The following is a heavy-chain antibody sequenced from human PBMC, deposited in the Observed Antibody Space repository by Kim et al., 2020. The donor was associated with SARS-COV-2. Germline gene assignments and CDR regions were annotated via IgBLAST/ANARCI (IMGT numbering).Heavy chain of an antibody. J-gene: IGHJ4*02. D-gene: IGHD3-9*01. CDR3: ATYDILTRAFDY. Sequence: TNYAQKLQGRGTMTTDTSTSTAYMELRSLRSDDTAVYYCATYDILTRAFDYWGQGTLVTVSS. CDR2: T. V-gene: IGHV1-18*01.